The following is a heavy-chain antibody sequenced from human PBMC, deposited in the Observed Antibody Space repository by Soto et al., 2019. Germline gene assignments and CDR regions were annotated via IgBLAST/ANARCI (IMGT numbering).Heavy chain of an antibody. CDR1: GGSISYYY. CDR2: IYYSGNT. V-gene: IGHV4-59*01. J-gene: IGHJ4*02. CDR3: VRGGYVHAFDY. D-gene: IGHD5-12*01. Sequence: TSETLSLTCTVSGGSISYYYWGWIRHPPGKGLEWIGSIYYSGNTHYNPSLKSRVTISVDTSMNQFSLNLDSVTAVDSAVYYCVRGGYVHAFDYWGQGALVTVSS.